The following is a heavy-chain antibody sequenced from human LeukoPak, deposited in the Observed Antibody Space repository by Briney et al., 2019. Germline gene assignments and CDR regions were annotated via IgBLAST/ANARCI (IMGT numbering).Heavy chain of an antibody. Sequence: GGSLRLSCAASGFSFSSYAIHWVRQAPGKGLEWVAVISYDGSNKYYADSVKGRFTISRDNSKNTLYLQMNSLRAEDTAVYYCAKDSGPIVVVVAAIDYWGQGTLVTVSS. V-gene: IGHV3-30*18. D-gene: IGHD2-15*01. J-gene: IGHJ4*02. CDR3: AKDSGPIVVVVAAIDY. CDR1: GFSFSSYA. CDR2: ISYDGSNK.